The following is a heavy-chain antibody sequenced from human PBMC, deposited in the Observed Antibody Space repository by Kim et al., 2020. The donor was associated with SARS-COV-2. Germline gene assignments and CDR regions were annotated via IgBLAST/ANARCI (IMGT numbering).Heavy chain of an antibody. CDR2: FDPEDGET. D-gene: IGHD6-13*01. CDR1: GYTLTELS. Sequence: ASVKVSCKVSGYTLTELSMHWVRQAPGKGLEWMGGFDPEDGETIYAQKFQGRVTMTEDTSTDTAYMELSSLRSEDTAVYYCATSLASSWYSPNYYYYYGMDVWDQGTTVTVSS. V-gene: IGHV1-24*01. J-gene: IGHJ6*02. CDR3: ATSLASSWYSPNYYYYYGMDV.